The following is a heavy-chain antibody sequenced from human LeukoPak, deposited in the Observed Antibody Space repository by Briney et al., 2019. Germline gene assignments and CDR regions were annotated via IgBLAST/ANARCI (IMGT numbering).Heavy chain of an antibody. CDR2: FDPVDGET. Sequence: GASVKVSCKVSGYTLTELSMHWVRQAPGKGLEWMGGFDPVDGETIYAQKFQGRVTMTEDTSTDTAYMELSSLRSEDTAVYYCATVGYGYNYFDYWGQGTLVTVSS. V-gene: IGHV1-24*01. CDR3: ATVGYGYNYFDY. J-gene: IGHJ4*02. D-gene: IGHD5-18*01. CDR1: GYTLTELS.